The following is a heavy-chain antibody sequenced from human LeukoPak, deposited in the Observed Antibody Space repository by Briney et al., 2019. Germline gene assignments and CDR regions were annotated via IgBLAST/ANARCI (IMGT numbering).Heavy chain of an antibody. CDR1: GGSFSGYY. Sequence: SETLSLTCAVYGGSFSGYYWSWIRQPPGKGLEWVGEINHSGSTNYNPSLKSRVTISVDTSKNQFSLKLTSVTAADTAVYYCARDRQLYYGTVRYFDYWGQGTLVTVFS. V-gene: IGHV4-34*01. J-gene: IGHJ4*02. CDR3: ARDRQLYYGTVRYFDY. CDR2: INHSGST. D-gene: IGHD3-10*01.